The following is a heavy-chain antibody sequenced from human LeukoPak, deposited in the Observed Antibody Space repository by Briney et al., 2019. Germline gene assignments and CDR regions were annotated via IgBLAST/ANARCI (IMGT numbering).Heavy chain of an antibody. J-gene: IGHJ4*02. Sequence: PSETLSLTCTVSGGSISSSNYYWGWIRQPPGKGLEWIGNIYYSGSTYYNPSLKSRVTISEDTSKNQFSLKLSSVTAADTAVYYCARPFHGRYFDYWGQGTLVTVSS. CDR2: IYYSGST. CDR3: ARPFHGRYFDY. V-gene: IGHV4-39*07. D-gene: IGHD3-9*01. CDR1: GGSISSSNYY.